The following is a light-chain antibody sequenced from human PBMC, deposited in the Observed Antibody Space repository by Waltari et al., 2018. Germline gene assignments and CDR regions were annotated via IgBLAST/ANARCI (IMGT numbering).Light chain of an antibody. CDR1: QSVSSN. Sequence: EIVLTQSPATSSLSPGERATLSCRASQSVSSNLAWYQQKPGQAPRLLIYDASKRATGIPARFSGSGSGTDLTLTISSLEPEDFAVYYCQHRSSWPWTFGQGTKVEIK. V-gene: IGKV3-11*01. CDR2: DAS. CDR3: QHRSSWPWT. J-gene: IGKJ1*01.